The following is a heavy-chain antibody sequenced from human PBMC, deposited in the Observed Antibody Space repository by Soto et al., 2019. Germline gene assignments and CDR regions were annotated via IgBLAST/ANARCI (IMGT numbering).Heavy chain of an antibody. J-gene: IGHJ4*02. V-gene: IGHV1-46*01. CDR2: INPSGGST. Sequence: ASVKVSCKASGYTFTSYYMHWVRQAPGQGLEWMGIINPSGGSTSYAQKFQGRVTMTRDTSTSTVYMELSSLRSEDTAVYYCARGLIVVVPAAIQGDYFDYWGQGTLVTVSS. CDR3: ARGLIVVVPAAIQGDYFDY. D-gene: IGHD2-2*02. CDR1: GYTFTSYY.